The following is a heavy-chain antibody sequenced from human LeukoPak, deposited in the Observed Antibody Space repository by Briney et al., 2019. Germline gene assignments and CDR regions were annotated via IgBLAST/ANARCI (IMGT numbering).Heavy chain of an antibody. CDR3: SLYCSSTSCSDY. Sequence: GGSLRLSCAASGFTFSSYEMNWVRQAPGKGLEWVSYISSSGSTIYYADSVKGRITISRDNAKNSLYLQMNSLRAEDTAVYYCSLYCSSTSCSDYWGQGTLVTVSS. D-gene: IGHD2-2*01. V-gene: IGHV3-48*03. J-gene: IGHJ4*02. CDR2: ISSSGSTI. CDR1: GFTFSSYE.